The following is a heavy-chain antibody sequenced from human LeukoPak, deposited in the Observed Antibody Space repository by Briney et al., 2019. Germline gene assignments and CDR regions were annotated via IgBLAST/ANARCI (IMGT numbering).Heavy chain of an antibody. CDR2: FDPEDGET. CDR3: ATFKVGSYKIKAQYYFDY. CDR1: GYTLTELS. D-gene: IGHD5-18*01. J-gene: IGHJ4*02. V-gene: IGHV1-24*01. Sequence: ASVKVSCKVSGYTLTELSMHWVRQAPGKGLEWMGGFDPEDGETIYAQKFQGRVTMTEDTSTDTAYMELSSLRSEDTAVYYCATFKVGSYKIKAQYYFDYWGQGTLVTVSS.